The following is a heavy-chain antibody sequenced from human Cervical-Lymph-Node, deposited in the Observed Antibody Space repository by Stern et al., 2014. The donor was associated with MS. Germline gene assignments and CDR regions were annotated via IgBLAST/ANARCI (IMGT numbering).Heavy chain of an antibody. CDR3: ASKGDWGMDV. V-gene: IGHV1-2*06. CDR1: GYTFTSYY. CDR2: NTPNSGGT. J-gene: IGHJ6*02. Sequence: QVQLVQSGAEVKNPGASVKVSCKASGYTFTSYYIDWVRQATGQELDCRGRNTPNSGGTKDAQKCQGRVTMTRDTTISTAYMELSRLRSDDTAVYYCASKGDWGMDVWGQGTTVTVSS. D-gene: IGHD2-21*01.